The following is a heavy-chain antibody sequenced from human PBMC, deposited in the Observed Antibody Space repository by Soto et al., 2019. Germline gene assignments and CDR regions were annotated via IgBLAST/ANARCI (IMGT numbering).Heavy chain of an antibody. CDR2: IYYSGST. Sequence: SETLSLTCTVSGGSISSYYWSWIRQPPGKGLEWIGYIYYSGSTNYNPSLKSRGTISVDTSKNQFSLKLSSVTAADTAVYYCARLSIEPSIAAADGWFDPWGQVTLVTVS. V-gene: IGHV4-59*08. CDR3: ARLSIEPSIAAADGWFDP. J-gene: IGHJ5*02. D-gene: IGHD6-13*01. CDR1: GGSISSYY.